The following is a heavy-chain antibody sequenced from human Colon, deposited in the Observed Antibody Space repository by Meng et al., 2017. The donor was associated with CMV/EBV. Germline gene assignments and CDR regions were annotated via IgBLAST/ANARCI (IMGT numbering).Heavy chain of an antibody. CDR1: GFTFSSYV. J-gene: IGHJ4*02. V-gene: IGHV3-21*01. CDR3: ARGIEWLVHFDY. Sequence: GGSLRLSCAASGFTFSSYVMNWVRQAPGKGLEWVSSISSSSSYIYYADSVKGRFTISRDNAKNSLYLQMNSLRAEDTAVYYCARGIEWLVHFDYWGQGTLVTVSS. D-gene: IGHD6-19*01. CDR2: ISSSSSYI.